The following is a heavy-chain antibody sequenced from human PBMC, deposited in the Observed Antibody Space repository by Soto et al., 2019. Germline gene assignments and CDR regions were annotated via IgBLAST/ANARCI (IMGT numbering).Heavy chain of an antibody. CDR1: GDSINSGDYY. CDR3: ARWSGVGVAGMDV. D-gene: IGHD3-10*01. CDR2: IYYSGII. V-gene: IGHV4-30-4*01. Sequence: QVQLQESGPRLVKPSQTLSLTCTVSGDSINSGDYYWSWIRQPPGKGPEWIGYIYYSGIIDYSPSLKGRTAISMETSKNQFSLKLNSVTVADTAVYFCARWSGVGVAGMDVWGRGTTVTVSS. J-gene: IGHJ6*02.